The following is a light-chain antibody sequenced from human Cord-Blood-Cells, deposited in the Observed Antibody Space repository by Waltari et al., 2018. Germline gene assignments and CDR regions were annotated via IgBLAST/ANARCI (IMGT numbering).Light chain of an antibody. J-gene: IGKJ4*01. CDR2: VAA. Sequence: ELVMTQSPATLSVSPGERATISCRASQSVSSNLAWYQQKPGQAPRLLIYVAATKAAGIPARFSGSGSGTEFTLTISSLQSEDFAVYYCQQYNNWPLTFGGGTKVEIK. CDR3: QQYNNWPLT. V-gene: IGKV3-15*01. CDR1: QSVSSN.